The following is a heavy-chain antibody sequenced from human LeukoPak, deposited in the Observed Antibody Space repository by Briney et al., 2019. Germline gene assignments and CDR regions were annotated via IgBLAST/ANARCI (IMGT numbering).Heavy chain of an antibody. CDR2: ISGSGGST. CDR3: AKDTTYYYDSSGDFQH. CDR1: GFPFSAYA. D-gene: IGHD3-22*01. V-gene: IGHV3-23*01. Sequence: GGSLRLSCVASGFPFSAYAMSWVRQAPGKGLEWVSAISGSGGSTYYADSVKGRFTISRDNSKNTLYLQMNSLRAEDTAVYYCAKDTTYYYDSSGDFQHWGQGTLVTVSS. J-gene: IGHJ1*01.